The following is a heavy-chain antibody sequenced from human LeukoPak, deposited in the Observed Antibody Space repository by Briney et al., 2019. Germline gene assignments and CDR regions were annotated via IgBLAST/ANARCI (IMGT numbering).Heavy chain of an antibody. CDR2: IIPIFGTA. V-gene: IGHV1-69*13. J-gene: IGHJ4*02. Sequence: SVTVSCKASGGTFSSYAISWVRQAPGQGLEWMGGIIPIFGTADYAQKFHSRVTITADESTTTAYMELSSLRSEDTAMYYCASVRDYYDSSGSKLDDWGQGTLVTVSS. CDR1: GGTFSSYA. D-gene: IGHD3-22*01. CDR3: ASVRDYYDSSGSKLDD.